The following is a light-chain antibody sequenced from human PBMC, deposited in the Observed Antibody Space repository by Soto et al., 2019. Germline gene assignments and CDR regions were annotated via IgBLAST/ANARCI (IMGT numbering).Light chain of an antibody. V-gene: IGLV1-44*01. CDR2: SNN. J-gene: IGLJ1*01. CDR1: SSNIGSNT. CDR3: AAWDDSLNVFYV. Sequence: QSVLTXPPEASGTPGQRVTISSSGISSNIGSNTVNWYQQLPGTAPKLLIYSNNQRPSGVPDRFSGSKSGTSASLAISGLQSEDEADYYCAAWDDSLNVFYVFGTGTKVTVL.